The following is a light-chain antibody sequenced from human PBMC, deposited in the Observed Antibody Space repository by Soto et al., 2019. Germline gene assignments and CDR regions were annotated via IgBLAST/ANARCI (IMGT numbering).Light chain of an antibody. J-gene: IGKJ1*01. V-gene: IGKV3D-15*01. Sequence: EIFVPYSPRTLAVSHCDRARLSVRASQSVRSNLAWYQHNASPAPRLLIYGASNRATGIPSRFSGSGSGTEFTLTISSLQPHDFATYYLQQNNTYSWTFRQGTKVQI. CDR3: QQNNTYSWT. CDR2: GAS. CDR1: QSVRSN.